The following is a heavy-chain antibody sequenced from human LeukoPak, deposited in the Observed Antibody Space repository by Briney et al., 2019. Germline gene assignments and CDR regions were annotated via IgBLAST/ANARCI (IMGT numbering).Heavy chain of an antibody. CDR1: GYTFTSYD. J-gene: IGHJ4*02. D-gene: IGHD5-12*01. Sequence: GASVEVSCKASGYTFTSYDINWVRQATGQGLEWMGWMSPDSGYTGYAQTFQGRVTLTRNTSVSTAFMELSGLRSEDTAVYYCEIYTGYDSFWGQGTLVTVSS. V-gene: IGHV1-8*01. CDR3: EIYTGYDSF. CDR2: MSPDSGYT.